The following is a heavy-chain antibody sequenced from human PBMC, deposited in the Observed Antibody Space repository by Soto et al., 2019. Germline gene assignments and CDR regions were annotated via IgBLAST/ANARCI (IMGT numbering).Heavy chain of an antibody. J-gene: IGHJ2*01. V-gene: IGHV3-74*01. CDR3: ARVGPGAWYFDL. CDR2: INPDGRGT. Sequence: EVQLVESGGGLVQPGGSLTLSCAASGFTFSSYWMHWVRQAPGKGVVWVSRINPDGRGTNYAESVKGQFTISRDNAKNTLYLQMNSLRPEDTAVYYCARVGPGAWYFDLWGRRTLVTLSS. CDR1: GFTFSSYW. D-gene: IGHD1-26*01.